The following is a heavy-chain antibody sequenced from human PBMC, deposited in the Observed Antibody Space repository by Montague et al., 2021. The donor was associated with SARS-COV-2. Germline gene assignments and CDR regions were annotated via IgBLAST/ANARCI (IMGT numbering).Heavy chain of an antibody. CDR3: TRGVHLSISGWYYDS. CDR1: GFALSSYN. D-gene: IGHD6-19*01. Sequence: SRRLSCAASGFALSSYNMNWVRQAPGKGLEYVSYISSSSSTRHYAESVKGRFTISRDNARNSLYLQMVSLRDEDTDVYYCTRGVHLSISGWYYDSWGQGTLVTVSS. J-gene: IGHJ4*02. V-gene: IGHV3-48*02. CDR2: ISSSSSTR.